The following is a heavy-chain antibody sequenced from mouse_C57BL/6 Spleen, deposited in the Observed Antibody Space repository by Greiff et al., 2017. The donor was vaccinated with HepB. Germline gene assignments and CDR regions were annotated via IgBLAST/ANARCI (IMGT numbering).Heavy chain of an antibody. CDR2: IYPSDSET. J-gene: IGHJ2*01. CDR1: GYTFTSYW. CDR3: ARHYYGSSLSY. D-gene: IGHD1-1*01. Sequence: VQLQQPGAELVRPGSSVKLSCKASGYTFTSYWMDWVKQRPGQGLEWIGNIYPSDSETHYNQKFKDKATLTVDKSSSTAYMQLSSLTSEDSAVYYCARHYYGSSLSYWGQGTTLTVSS. V-gene: IGHV1-61*01.